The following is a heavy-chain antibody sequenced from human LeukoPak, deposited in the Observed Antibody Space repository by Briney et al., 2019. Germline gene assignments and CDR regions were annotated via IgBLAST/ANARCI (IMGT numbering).Heavy chain of an antibody. J-gene: IGHJ4*02. Sequence: GGSLRLSCAASGFTFSSYGMHWVRQAPGKGLEWVAFIRYDGSNKYYADSVKGRFTISRDNSKNTLYLQMNSLRAEDTAVYYCARDLGDRNYFDYWGQGTLVTVSS. CDR2: IRYDGSNK. V-gene: IGHV3-30*02. D-gene: IGHD3-10*01. CDR3: ARDLGDRNYFDY. CDR1: GFTFSSYG.